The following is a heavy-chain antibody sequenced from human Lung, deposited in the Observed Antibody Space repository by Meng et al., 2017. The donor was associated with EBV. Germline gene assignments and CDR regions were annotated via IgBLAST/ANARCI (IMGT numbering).Heavy chain of an antibody. J-gene: IGHJ5*02. CDR1: GGSFSGYY. Sequence: QVQPQQWGAVLLKPSETLSLTCAVYGGSFSGYYWSWIRQPPGKGLEWIGYIYDSGSTSYNPSLMSRVTISVDTSRNQFSLKLTSVTAADTAVYYCAREYSSSSGLPGPWGQGTLVTVSS. CDR2: IYDSGST. D-gene: IGHD6-6*01. V-gene: IGHV4-34*01. CDR3: AREYSSSSGLPGP.